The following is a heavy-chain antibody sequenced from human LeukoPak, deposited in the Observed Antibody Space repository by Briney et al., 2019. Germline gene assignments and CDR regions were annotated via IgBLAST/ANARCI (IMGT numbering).Heavy chain of an antibody. V-gene: IGHV3-48*03. CDR2: ISSSGSTI. CDR3: VQDLWYGEYEY. CDR1: GFTFSSYE. D-gene: IGHD3-10*01. J-gene: IGHJ4*02. Sequence: GGSLRLSCAASGFTFSSYEMNWVRQAPGKGLEWVSYISSSGSTIYYADSVKGRFTISRDNAKNSLYLQMNSLRGEDTATYYCVQDLWYGEYEYWGQGTLVTVSS.